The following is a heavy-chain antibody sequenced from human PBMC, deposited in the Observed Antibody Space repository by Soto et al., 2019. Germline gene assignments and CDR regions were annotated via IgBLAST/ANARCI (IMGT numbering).Heavy chain of an antibody. CDR1: GFTFSSYA. D-gene: IGHD6-19*01. CDR2: ISGSGGST. J-gene: IGHJ4*02. CDR3: AKDRKQWLVHPGGPYYFDY. V-gene: IGHV3-23*01. Sequence: LRLSCAASGFTFSSYARSWVRQAPGKGLEWVSAISGSGGSTYYADSVKGRFTISRDNSKNTLYLQMNSLRAEDTAVYYCAKDRKQWLVHPGGPYYFDYWGQGTLVTVSS.